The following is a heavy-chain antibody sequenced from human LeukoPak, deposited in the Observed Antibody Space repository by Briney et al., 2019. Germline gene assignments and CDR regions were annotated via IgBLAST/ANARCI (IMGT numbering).Heavy chain of an antibody. V-gene: IGHV3-30*03. CDR1: GLTFSSYA. D-gene: IGHD3-10*01. Sequence: GGSLRLSCAASGLTFSSYAMHWVRQAPGKGLEWVAVISYDGSNKDYADSVKGRFTISRDNSRNTLSLQMNSLTPEDTAVYYCAMDLLYYGPGTYYNAAEYFQFWGTGTQVTFSS. CDR3: AMDLLYYGPGTYYNAAEYFQF. J-gene: IGHJ1*01. CDR2: ISYDGSNK.